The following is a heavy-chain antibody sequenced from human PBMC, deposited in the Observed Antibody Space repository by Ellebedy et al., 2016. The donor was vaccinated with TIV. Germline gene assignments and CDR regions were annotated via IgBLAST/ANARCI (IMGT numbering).Heavy chain of an antibody. J-gene: IGHJ4*02. V-gene: IGHV3-7*03. CDR1: GFTFTTYY. Sequence: PGGSLRLSCAASGFTFTTYYMSWVRQAPGKGLEWLANIKQDGIDKYYVDSVKGRFTISRDNAKNSLYLQMSSLRAEDTAVYYCARDGVGAGLDYWGQGTLVTVSS. CDR3: ARDGVGAGLDY. CDR2: IKQDGIDK. D-gene: IGHD3-10*01.